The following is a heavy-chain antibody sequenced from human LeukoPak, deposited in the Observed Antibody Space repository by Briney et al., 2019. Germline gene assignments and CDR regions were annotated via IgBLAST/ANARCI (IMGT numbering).Heavy chain of an antibody. CDR3: AMAVEPTPIISGHQLVY. V-gene: IGHV1-24*01. CDR1: EYTLTDLS. D-gene: IGHD2-15*01. Sequence: GASVKVSCKVSEYTLTDLSMHWVRQAPGKGLEWMGGFDPEDGTTIYAQTFQGRVTMTEDTSTDTVHMDLSSLRSDDTAVYYCAMAVEPTPIISGHQLVYWGQGTLVTVSS. CDR2: FDPEDGTT. J-gene: IGHJ4*02.